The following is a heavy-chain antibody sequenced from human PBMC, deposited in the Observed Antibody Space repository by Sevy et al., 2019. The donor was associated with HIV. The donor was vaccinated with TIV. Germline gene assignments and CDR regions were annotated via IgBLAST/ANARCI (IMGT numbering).Heavy chain of an antibody. Sequence: GGSLRLSCAASGFTVNSNYMTWVRQAPGKGLEGVSVIHSDDTTYHADSVKDRVTISRDNSKNTLYLHMSSLRAEDTAVYYCARGKSGYGYALNYWGQGTLVTVSS. CDR2: IHSDDTT. V-gene: IGHV3-66*01. J-gene: IGHJ4*02. D-gene: IGHD5-18*01. CDR1: GFTVNSNY. CDR3: ARGKSGYGYALNY.